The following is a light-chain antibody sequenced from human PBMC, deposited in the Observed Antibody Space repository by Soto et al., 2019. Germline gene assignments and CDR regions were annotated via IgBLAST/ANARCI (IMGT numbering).Light chain of an antibody. J-gene: IGKJ5*01. CDR3: QQNYSPPPIT. V-gene: IGKV1-39*01. Sequence: EIQMTQAPSSLSASVLYRVTITFLSSQNVAHFLNWYQQKPGKAPKLLIYATSSLHSGVPSRFSGSGFGTDFTLTISSLQTEDFATYYCQQNYSPPPITFGQGTRLEIK. CDR2: ATS. CDR1: QNVAHF.